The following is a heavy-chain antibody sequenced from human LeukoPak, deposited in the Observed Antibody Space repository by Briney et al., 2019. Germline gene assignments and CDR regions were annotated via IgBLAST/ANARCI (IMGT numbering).Heavy chain of an antibody. CDR3: ARDLYCSGGRCYRPAYYYYGMDV. CDR2: IWYDGSNK. J-gene: IGHJ6*02. D-gene: IGHD2-15*01. Sequence: GGSLRLSCAASGFTFSSYGMHWVRQAPGKRLEWVAVIWYDGSNKYYADSVKGRFTISRDNSENTLYLQMNSLRAEDTAVYYCARDLYCSGGRCYRPAYYYYGMDVWGQGTTVTVSS. CDR1: GFTFSSYG. V-gene: IGHV3-33*01.